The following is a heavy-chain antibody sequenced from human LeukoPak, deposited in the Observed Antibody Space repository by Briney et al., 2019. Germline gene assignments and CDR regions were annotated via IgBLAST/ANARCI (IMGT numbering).Heavy chain of an antibody. CDR3: ARFKLGAYFDL. J-gene: IGHJ2*01. CDR1: GGSTSSDY. D-gene: IGHD3-16*01. Sequence: PSETLSLTCTVSGGSTSSDYWSWIRQSPVKGLEWVGYVYNSGDTGKNPSLKSRVTILLDTSKNQCSLKLTSVSAADTAVYYCARFKLGAYFDLWGRGTLVTVSS. V-gene: IGHV4-59*08. CDR2: VYNSGDT.